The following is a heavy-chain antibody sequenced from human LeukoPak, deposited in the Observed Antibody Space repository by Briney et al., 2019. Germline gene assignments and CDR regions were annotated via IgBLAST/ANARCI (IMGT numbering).Heavy chain of an antibody. J-gene: IGHJ4*02. CDR2: IYYSGST. CDR1: GGSISSSSYY. D-gene: IGHD6-13*01. Sequence: SETLSLTCTVSGGSISSSSYYRDWIRQPPGKGLEWIGSIYYSGSTYYNPSLKSRVTISVDTSKNQFSLKLSSVTAADTAVYYCARPSYSSSWYVPYYFDYWGQGTLVTVSS. V-gene: IGHV4-39*01. CDR3: ARPSYSSSWYVPYYFDY.